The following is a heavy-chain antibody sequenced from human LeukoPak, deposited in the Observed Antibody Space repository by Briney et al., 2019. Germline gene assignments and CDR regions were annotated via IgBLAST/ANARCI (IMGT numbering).Heavy chain of an antibody. CDR3: ARITISNFDS. CDR2: IYYSGST. J-gene: IGHJ4*02. V-gene: IGHV4-59*08. Sequence: PSETLSLTCTVSGGSISSYYWSWIRQPPGKGLEWIGYIYYSGSTNYNPSLKSRVTISVDTSKNQFSLKLSSVTAADTAVYYCARITISNFDSWGQGTLVTVSS. D-gene: IGHD3-3*01. CDR1: GGSISSYY.